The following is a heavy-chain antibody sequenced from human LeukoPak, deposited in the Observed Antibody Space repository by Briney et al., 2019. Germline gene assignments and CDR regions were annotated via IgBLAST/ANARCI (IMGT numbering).Heavy chain of an antibody. CDR3: ARMTRYSSGWYDWFDP. CDR1: GYTFSNYY. D-gene: IGHD6-19*01. V-gene: IGHV1-46*01. CDR2: INPTGGST. Sequence: ASVKVSCKASGYTFSNYYIHWVRQAPGQGLEWMGVINPTGGSTSYAQKFQGRVTMTRDTSTSTVYMELSSLRSEDTAVYYCARMTRYSSGWYDWFDPWGQGTLVTVSS. J-gene: IGHJ5*02.